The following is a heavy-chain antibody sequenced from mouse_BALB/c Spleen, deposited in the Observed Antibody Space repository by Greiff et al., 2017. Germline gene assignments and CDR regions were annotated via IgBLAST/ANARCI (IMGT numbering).Heavy chain of an antibody. D-gene: IGHD2-14*01. CDR1: GYSITSDYA. V-gene: IGHV3-2*02. CDR2: ISYSGST. Sequence: EVQRVESGPGLVKPSQSLSLTCTVTGYSITSDYAWNWIRQFPGNKLEWMGYISYSGSTSYNPSLKSRISITRDTSKNQFFLQLNSVTTEDTATYYCAILVRRDWYFDVWGAGTTVTVSS. CDR3: AILVRRDWYFDV. J-gene: IGHJ1*01.